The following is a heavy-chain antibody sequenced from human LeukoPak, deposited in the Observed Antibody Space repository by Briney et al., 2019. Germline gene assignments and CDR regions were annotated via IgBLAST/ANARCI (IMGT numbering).Heavy chain of an antibody. V-gene: IGHV1-18*01. D-gene: IGHD3-10*01. J-gene: IGHJ4*02. CDR3: ARDGSGVWFDY. CDR1: GYTFTSYG. Sequence: EASVKVSCKASGYTFTSYGISWVRQAPGQGLEWMAWINAYNGDTNYAQKFQGRVTLTTDTSTSTAYMELRSLRSDDTAVYYCARDGSGVWFDYWGQGTLVTVSS. CDR2: INAYNGDT.